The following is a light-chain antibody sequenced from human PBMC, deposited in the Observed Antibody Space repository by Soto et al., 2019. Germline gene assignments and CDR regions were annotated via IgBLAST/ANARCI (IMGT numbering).Light chain of an antibody. CDR2: DVS. V-gene: IGKV3-20*01. CDR1: QSVYSY. CDR3: QQYGSPPLWT. J-gene: IGKJ1*01. Sequence: EIVLTQSPATLYLSPGEGVTLSCRASQSVYSYLAWYQQKPGQPPRLLMYDVSKRATGIPARFSGSGSGTDFTLTISRLEPEDFAVYYCQQYGSPPLWTFGQGTKVDIK.